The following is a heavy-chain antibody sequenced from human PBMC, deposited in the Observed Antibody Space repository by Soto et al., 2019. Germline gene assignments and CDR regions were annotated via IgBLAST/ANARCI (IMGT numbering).Heavy chain of an antibody. CDR3: ARSAMGLDP. D-gene: IGHD1-26*01. Sequence: SETLSLTCTVSGGSISSYYWSWIRQPPGKGLEWIGYIYYSGSTNYNPSPKSRVTISVDTSKNQFSLKLSSVTAADTAVYYCARSAMGLDPWGQGTLVTVSS. J-gene: IGHJ5*02. V-gene: IGHV4-59*01. CDR1: GGSISSYY. CDR2: IYYSGST.